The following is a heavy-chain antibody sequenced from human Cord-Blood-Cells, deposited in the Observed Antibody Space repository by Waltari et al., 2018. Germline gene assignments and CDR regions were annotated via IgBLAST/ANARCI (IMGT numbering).Heavy chain of an antibody. CDR1: GGTFSSYA. Sequence: QVQLVQSGAEVKKPGSSVKVSCKASGGTFSSYAVSWVRQAPGQGLEWMGGIIPSCGTANYAQKSEGRVTMTADESTSTAYVELGSLRAEDTAVYYCARDQYCGGDCYAFDIWSQGTMVTVAS. V-gene: IGHV1-69*01. J-gene: IGHJ3*02. D-gene: IGHD2-21*02. CDR2: IIPSCGTA. CDR3: ARDQYCGGDCYAFDI.